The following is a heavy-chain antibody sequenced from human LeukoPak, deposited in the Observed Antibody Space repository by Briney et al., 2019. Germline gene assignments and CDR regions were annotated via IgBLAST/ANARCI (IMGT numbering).Heavy chain of an antibody. J-gene: IGHJ4*02. V-gene: IGHV3-7*01. CDR1: GFTFSTYW. CDR2: IKEDGSEK. D-gene: IGHD1-26*01. CDR3: ARIHSGSYYMGFDY. Sequence: GGSLRLSCEASGFTFSTYWMTWVRQAPGKGLEWVANIKEDGSEKSYVDSMKGRFTISKDNAKNSLYLQMNSLRAEDTAVYYCARIHSGSYYMGFDYWGQGALVTVSS.